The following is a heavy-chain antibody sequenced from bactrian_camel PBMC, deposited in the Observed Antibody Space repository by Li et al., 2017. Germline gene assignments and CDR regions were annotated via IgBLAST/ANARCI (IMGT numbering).Heavy chain of an antibody. Sequence: HVQLVESGGGSVQAGGSLRLSCTASEFTFGDSDMVWYRRAPGNECELVSSISADGSTYYADSVKGRFTISRDNAKNILYLQMDRVAPEDTAVYYCAAGLWTNTPQCGKRNNYWGQGTQVTVS. D-gene: IGHD3*01. CDR3: AAGLWTNTPQCGKRNNY. V-gene: IGHV3S55*01. CDR1: EFTFGDSD. CDR2: ISADGST. J-gene: IGHJ4*01.